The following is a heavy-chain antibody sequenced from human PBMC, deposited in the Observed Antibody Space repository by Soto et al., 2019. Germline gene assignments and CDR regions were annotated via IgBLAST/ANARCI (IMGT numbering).Heavy chain of an antibody. CDR2: IWYDGSNK. Sequence: QVQLVESGGGVVQPGRSLRLSCAASGFTFSSYGMHWVRQAPGKGLEWVAVIWYDGSNKYYADSVKGRFTISRDNSKNTLYLQMNSLRAEDMAVYYCARDLAVDTAMVVYYYYGMDVWGQGTTVTVSS. CDR3: ARDLAVDTAMVVYYYYGMDV. V-gene: IGHV3-33*01. J-gene: IGHJ6*02. CDR1: GFTFSSYG. D-gene: IGHD5-18*01.